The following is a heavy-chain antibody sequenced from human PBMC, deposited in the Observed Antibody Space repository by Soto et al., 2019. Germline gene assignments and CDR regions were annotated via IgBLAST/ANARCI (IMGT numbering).Heavy chain of an antibody. D-gene: IGHD6-19*01. J-gene: IGHJ5*02. Sequence: PSETLSLTCTVSGGSIISSDYYWGWVRQPPGKGLEWIGSVFYLGSTYYNPSLKSQVTMSVDTSKNQFSLKLTSVTAADTAIYYCARHSIAVRKNNWFDPWGQGTPVTVS. CDR1: GGSIISSDYY. V-gene: IGHV4-39*01. CDR3: ARHSIAVRKNNWFDP. CDR2: VFYLGST.